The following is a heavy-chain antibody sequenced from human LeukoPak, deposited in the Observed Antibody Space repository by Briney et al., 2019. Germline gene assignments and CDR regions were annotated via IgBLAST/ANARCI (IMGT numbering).Heavy chain of an antibody. CDR2: IIPILGIA. CDR3: AREGYYESSGYSIYFQH. D-gene: IGHD3-22*01. Sequence: GPSVKVSCKASGGTFSSYAISWVRQAPGQGLEWMGRIIPILGIANYAQKFQGRVTITADKSTSTAYMELSSLRSEGTPLLYCAREGYYESSGYSIYFQHWGQGTLVTVSS. CDR1: GGTFSSYA. V-gene: IGHV1-69*04. J-gene: IGHJ1*01.